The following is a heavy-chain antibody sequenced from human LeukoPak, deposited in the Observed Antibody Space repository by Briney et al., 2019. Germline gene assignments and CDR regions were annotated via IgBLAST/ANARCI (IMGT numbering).Heavy chain of an antibody. D-gene: IGHD4-17*01. CDR3: ARDLNGDYPEDVLDI. CDR1: GFTFSSYG. Sequence: PGGSLRLSCAASGFTFSSYGMHWVRQAPGKGLEWVAFIRYDGSNKYYADSVKGRFTISRDNSKNTLYLQMNSLRAEDTAVYYCARDLNGDYPEDVLDIWGQGTMVTVSA. V-gene: IGHV3-30*02. J-gene: IGHJ3*02. CDR2: IRYDGSNK.